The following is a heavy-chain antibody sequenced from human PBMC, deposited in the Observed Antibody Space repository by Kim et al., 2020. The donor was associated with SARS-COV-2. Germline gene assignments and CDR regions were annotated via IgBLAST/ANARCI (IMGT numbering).Heavy chain of an antibody. CDR1: GFTFKNYG. CDR3: VVTPALATTGKYFFDP. D-gene: IGHD1-1*01. CDR2: IWNDGSHQ. Sequence: GGSLRLSCAASGFTFKNYGMHWVRQAPGKGLEWVAVIWNDGSHQYYADSVKGRFTISRDNSENTLYLQINSLRAEDTAVYYCVVTPALATTGKYFFDPWGQGTLVTVSS. J-gene: IGHJ5*02. V-gene: IGHV3-33*01.